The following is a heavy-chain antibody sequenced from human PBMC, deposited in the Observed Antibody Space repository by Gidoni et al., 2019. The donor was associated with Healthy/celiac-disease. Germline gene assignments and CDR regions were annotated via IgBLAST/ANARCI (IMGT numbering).Heavy chain of an antibody. D-gene: IGHD5-18*01. CDR2: IYYSGST. J-gene: IGHJ2*01. Sequence: QVQLQESGPGLVKPSETLSLTCTVSGGSLSSYYWSWIRQPPGKGLEWIGYIYYSGSTNYTPSLKIRVTISVDTSKTQFSWKLSSVTAADTAVYYCARSGYSYGFESYFDLWGRGTLVTVSS. CDR3: ARSGYSYGFESYFDL. CDR1: GGSLSSYY. V-gene: IGHV4-59*01.